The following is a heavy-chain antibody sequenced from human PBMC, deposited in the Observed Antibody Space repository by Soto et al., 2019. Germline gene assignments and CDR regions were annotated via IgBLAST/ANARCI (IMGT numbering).Heavy chain of an antibody. CDR1: GASIRTNTYN. CDR3: ARQRQSSDWLFWLHP. D-gene: IGHD2-21*02. Sequence: SETLSLTCTVSGASIRTNTYNWAWIRQSPGKGLEWIGSIYYTGSTQYNPSLKSRVSIYIETSKNQFSLSLRSVTAADTAVFYCARQRQSSDWLFWLHPWGQGTRVTVSS. V-gene: IGHV4-39*01. J-gene: IGHJ5*02. CDR2: IYYTGST.